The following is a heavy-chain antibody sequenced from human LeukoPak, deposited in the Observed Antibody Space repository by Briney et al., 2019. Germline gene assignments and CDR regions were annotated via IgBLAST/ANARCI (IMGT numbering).Heavy chain of an antibody. CDR3: AKRIPYYFDY. CDR1: GFTFSSYA. Sequence: GGSLRLSCAASGFTFSSYAMSWVHQAPGKGLEWVSAITGSGGSAYYADSVKGRFTISRDNSKSTLYLQMNSLRAEDTAVYFCAKRIPYYFDYWGQGTLVTVSS. J-gene: IGHJ4*02. D-gene: IGHD2-15*01. CDR2: ITGSGGSA. V-gene: IGHV3-23*01.